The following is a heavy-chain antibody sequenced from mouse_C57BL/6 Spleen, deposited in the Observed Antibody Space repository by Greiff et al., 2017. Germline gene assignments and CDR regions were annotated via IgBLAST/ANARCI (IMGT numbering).Heavy chain of an antibody. CDR2: ISAGGSYT. V-gene: IGHV5-4*01. CDR3: ARDRDYDQGDYFDY. D-gene: IGHD2-4*01. CDR1: GFTFSSYA. Sequence: EVKLVESGGGLVKPGGSLKLSCAASGFTFSSYAMSWVRQTPEKRLEWVATISAGGSYTYYPDNVKGRFTISRDNAKNNLYLQMSHLKSEDTAMYYCARDRDYDQGDYFDYWGQGTTLTVSS. J-gene: IGHJ2*01.